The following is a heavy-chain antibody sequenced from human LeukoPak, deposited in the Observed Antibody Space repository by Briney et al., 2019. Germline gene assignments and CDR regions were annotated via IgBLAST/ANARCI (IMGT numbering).Heavy chain of an antibody. CDR1: GGTFSSYA. D-gene: IGHD6-13*01. Sequence: GASVKVSCKASGGTFSSYAISWVRQAPGQGLEWMGGIIPIFGTANYAQKFQGRVTMTEDTSTDTAYMELSSLRSEDTAVYYCAGVWSPPYTSSWPYYFDYWGQGTLVTVSS. CDR3: AGVWSPPYTSSWPYYFDY. V-gene: IGHV1-69*06. J-gene: IGHJ4*02. CDR2: IIPIFGTA.